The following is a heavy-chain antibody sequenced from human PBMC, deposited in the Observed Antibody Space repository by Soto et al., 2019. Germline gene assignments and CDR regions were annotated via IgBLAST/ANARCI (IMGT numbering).Heavy chain of an antibody. D-gene: IGHD2-2*01. CDR1: GYTFTSYF. V-gene: IGHV1-46*01. J-gene: IGHJ6*03. CDR2: INPSGGST. Sequence: ASVKVSCKASGYTFTSYFMHWVRQAPGQGLEWMGIINPSGGSTSYAQKFQGRVTMTRDTSTSTVYMELSSLRSEDTAVYYCARGYCSSTSCYYYYYMDVWGKGTTVTVSS. CDR3: ARGYCSSTSCYYYYYMDV.